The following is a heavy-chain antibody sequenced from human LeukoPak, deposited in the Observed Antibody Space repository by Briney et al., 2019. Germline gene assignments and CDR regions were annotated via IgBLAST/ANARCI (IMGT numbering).Heavy chain of an antibody. CDR1: NDSIRNYY. Sequence: SETLSLTCSVPNDSIRNYYWSWIRQPPGKALEWIGYIYHTGNTNYSPSLKSRLTMSIDTSKNQFSLNLNSVTAADTAVYYCARGNYGSGSYYVVDFDYWGQGTLVTVSS. D-gene: IGHD3-10*01. V-gene: IGHV4-59*01. J-gene: IGHJ4*02. CDR3: ARGNYGSGSYYVVDFDY. CDR2: IYHTGNT.